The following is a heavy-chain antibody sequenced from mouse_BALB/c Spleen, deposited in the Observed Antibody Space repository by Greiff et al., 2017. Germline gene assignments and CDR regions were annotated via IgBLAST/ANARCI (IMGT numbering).Heavy chain of an antibody. CDR1: GFSLTSYG. J-gene: IGHJ4*01. D-gene: IGHD2-3*01. CDR2: IWAGGST. V-gene: IGHV2-9*02. CDR3: ARGGDGYFYAMDY. Sequence: VQLQESGPGLVAPSQSLSITCTVSGFSLTSYGVHWVRQPPGKGLEWLGVIWAGGSTNYNSALMSRLSISKDNSKSQVFLKMNSLQTDDTARYYCARGGDGYFYAMDYWGQGTSVTVSS.